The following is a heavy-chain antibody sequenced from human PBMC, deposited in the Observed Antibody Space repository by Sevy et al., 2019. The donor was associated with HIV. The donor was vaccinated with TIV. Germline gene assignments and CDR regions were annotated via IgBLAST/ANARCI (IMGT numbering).Heavy chain of an antibody. J-gene: IGHJ4*02. Sequence: SETLSLTCSVSGGSMSSYYWSWIRQPPGKGLEWIGYIYYSGSTNYNPSLKSRVTISVDTSKNQFSLKLSSVTAADTAVYYCARISSYPPQQYYFDYWGQGTLVTVSS. V-gene: IGHV4-59*01. CDR2: IYYSGST. D-gene: IGHD4-4*01. CDR1: GGSMSSYY. CDR3: ARISSYPPQQYYFDY.